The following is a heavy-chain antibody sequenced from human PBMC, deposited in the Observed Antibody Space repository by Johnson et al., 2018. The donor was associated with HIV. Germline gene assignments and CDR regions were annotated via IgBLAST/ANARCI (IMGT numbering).Heavy chain of an antibody. CDR3: ARSVGYYDSSGYYYVDAFDI. Sequence: VQLVESGGGVVRPGGSLRLSCAASGFTFDDYGMNWVRQGPGKGLEWVSGINWNGGSTGYADSVKGLFTISRANAKNSLYLQMNSLRAEDTALYYCARSVGYYDSSGYYYVDAFDIWGQGTMVTVSS. D-gene: IGHD3-22*01. V-gene: IGHV3-20*04. CDR2: INWNGGST. CDR1: GFTFDDYG. J-gene: IGHJ3*02.